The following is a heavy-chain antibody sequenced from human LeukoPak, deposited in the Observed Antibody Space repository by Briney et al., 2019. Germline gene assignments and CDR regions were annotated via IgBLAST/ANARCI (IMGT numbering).Heavy chain of an antibody. J-gene: IGHJ5*02. CDR3: AGTTNSGSYLKTGFDP. CDR2: IYHSGST. D-gene: IGHD1-26*01. V-gene: IGHV4-38-2*02. CDR1: GYSISSGYY. Sequence: SETLSLTCTVSGYSISSGYYWGWIRQPPGKGLEWIGRIYHSGSTYYNPSLKSRVTISVDTSKNQFSLKLSSVTAADTAVYYCAGTTNSGSYLKTGFDPWGQGTLVTVSS.